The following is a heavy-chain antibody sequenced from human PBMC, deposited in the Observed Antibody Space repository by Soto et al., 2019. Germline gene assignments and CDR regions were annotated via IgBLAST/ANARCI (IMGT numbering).Heavy chain of an antibody. CDR3: ARGAQNPEVVLPPFDY. Sequence: PSETLSLTCAVYGGSFSGYYWIWIRQPPGKGLEWIGEINHSGSTNYNPSLKSRVTISVDTSKNQFSLKLSSVTAADTAVYYCARGAQNPEVVLPPFDYWGQGTLVTVSS. J-gene: IGHJ4*02. CDR2: INHSGST. CDR1: GGSFSGYY. V-gene: IGHV4-34*01.